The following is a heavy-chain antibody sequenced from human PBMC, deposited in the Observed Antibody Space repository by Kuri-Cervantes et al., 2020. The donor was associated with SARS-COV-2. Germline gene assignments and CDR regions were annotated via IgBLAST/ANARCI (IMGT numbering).Heavy chain of an antibody. CDR3: ARLGEDSSSPCDY. Sequence: GSLRLSCAVSGYSISSGYYWGWIRQPPGKGLEWIGSIYHSGSTYYNPSLKSRVTISVDTSKNQFSLKLSSVTAADTAVYYCARLGEDSSSPCDYWGQGTLVTVSS. CDR2: IYHSGST. J-gene: IGHJ4*02. V-gene: IGHV4-38-2*01. CDR1: GYSISSGYY. D-gene: IGHD6-6*01.